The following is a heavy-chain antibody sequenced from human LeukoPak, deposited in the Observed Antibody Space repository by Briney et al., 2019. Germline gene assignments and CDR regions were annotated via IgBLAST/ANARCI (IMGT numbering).Heavy chain of an antibody. D-gene: IGHD6-6*01. J-gene: IGHJ4*02. CDR2: ISGSGGST. CDR3: AKGTYSSSPRDN. V-gene: IGHV3-23*01. Sequence: GGSLRLSCAASGFTFSVCAMSWVRQASGKGLEWVSAISGSGGSTYYAGSVKGRFTISRDNSKNTLFLQMNSLRAEDTAVYYCAKGTYSSSPRDNWGQGTLVTVSS. CDR1: GFTFSVCA.